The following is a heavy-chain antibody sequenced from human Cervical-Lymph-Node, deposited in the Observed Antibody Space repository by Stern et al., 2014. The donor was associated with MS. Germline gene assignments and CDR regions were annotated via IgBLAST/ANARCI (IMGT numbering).Heavy chain of an antibody. J-gene: IGHJ4*02. Sequence: QVQLGQSGAEVKKPGSSVTVSCKASGGTFNNYAIAWVRQAPGQGPEWMGRIIPILGQATYAKRFKGTVTITTNAIITTAYSDLTSLRSEDTAVYCCAGDRSLGVTTFFDYWGQGTLVTVSS. CDR2: IIPILGQA. CDR3: AGDRSLGVTTFFDY. CDR1: GGTFNNYA. V-gene: IGHV1-69*18. D-gene: IGHD1-1*01.